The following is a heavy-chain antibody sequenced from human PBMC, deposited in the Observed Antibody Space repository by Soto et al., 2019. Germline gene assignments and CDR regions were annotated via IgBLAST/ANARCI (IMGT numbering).Heavy chain of an antibody. Sequence: GGSLRLSCAASGFTFSSYGMHWVRQAPGKGLEWVAVISYDGSNKYYADSVKGRFTISRDNSKNTLYLQMNSLRAEDTAVYYCAKDRSHDYGDPEYYFDYWGQGTLVTVSS. CDR2: ISYDGSNK. CDR3: AKDRSHDYGDPEYYFDY. CDR1: GFTFSSYG. J-gene: IGHJ4*02. D-gene: IGHD4-17*01. V-gene: IGHV3-30*18.